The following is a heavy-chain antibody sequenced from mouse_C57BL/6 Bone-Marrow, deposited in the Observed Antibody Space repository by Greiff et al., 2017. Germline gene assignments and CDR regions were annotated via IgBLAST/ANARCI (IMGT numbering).Heavy chain of an antibody. D-gene: IGHD2-5*01. CDR2: IYPGDGDT. CDR3: ATKGYYSNTFYAMDY. CDR1: GYAFSSSW. J-gene: IGHJ4*01. Sequence: VQLQQSGPELVKPGASVKISCKASGYAFSSSWMNWVKQRPGKGLEWIGRIYPGDGDTNYNGKFKGKATLTADKSSSTAYMQLSSLTSEDSAVYFCATKGYYSNTFYAMDYWGQGTSVTVSS. V-gene: IGHV1-82*01.